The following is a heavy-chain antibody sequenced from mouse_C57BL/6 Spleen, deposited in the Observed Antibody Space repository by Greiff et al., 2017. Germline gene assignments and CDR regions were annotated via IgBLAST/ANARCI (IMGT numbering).Heavy chain of an antibody. V-gene: IGHV1-53*01. CDR2: INPSIGGT. CDR3: AGLATDYCAMDC. D-gene: IGHD1-1*01. Sequence: QVQLQQPGTELVKPGASVKLSCKASGYTFTSYWMHWVKQRPGQGLEWIGNINPSIGGTNYNEKFKSKATLTVDKSSSTAYMQLSSLTSEDSAVYCCAGLATDYCAMDCWGQGTSVTVSS. J-gene: IGHJ4*01. CDR1: GYTFTSYW.